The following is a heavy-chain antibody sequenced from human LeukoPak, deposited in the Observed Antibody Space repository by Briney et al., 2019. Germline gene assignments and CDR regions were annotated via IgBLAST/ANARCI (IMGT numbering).Heavy chain of an antibody. Sequence: GGSLRLSCAASGFTFGSFWMHSVRQAPGKGLVWVSRINRDGSSATYADSVMGRLTISRDNARSTLYLEINSLRVEDTAVYYCAREEIGSYHPDRWGQGALVTVSS. J-gene: IGHJ4*02. CDR1: GFTFGSFW. D-gene: IGHD1-26*01. CDR3: AREEIGSYHPDR. V-gene: IGHV3-74*01. CDR2: INRDGSSA.